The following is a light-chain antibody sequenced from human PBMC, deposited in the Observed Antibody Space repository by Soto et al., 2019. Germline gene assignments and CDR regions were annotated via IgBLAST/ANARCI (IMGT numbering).Light chain of an antibody. CDR3: QQYSNWPPLYT. V-gene: IGKV3-15*01. Sequence: EIVMTQSPATLSVSPGERATLSCRASQRVSSYLAWYQQKPGLPPRLLIYEASTRATGIPARFSGSGSGTDFTLTISSLQSADFAVYYCQQYSNWPPLYTFGRGTKLEIK. J-gene: IGKJ2*01. CDR2: EAS. CDR1: QRVSSY.